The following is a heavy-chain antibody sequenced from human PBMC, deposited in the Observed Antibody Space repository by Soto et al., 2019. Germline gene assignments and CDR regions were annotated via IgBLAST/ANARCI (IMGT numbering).Heavy chain of an antibody. J-gene: IGHJ3*02. CDR1: GFTFNDYA. D-gene: IGHD3-3*01. Sequence: GWSLRLSCAVSGFTFNDYAMSWVRQAPGKGLEWVSTISGSLGSAYYAASVEGRFTISGDNSNNTLYLQMNSLRVEDTATYYCAKDSRLPGFGLLIHAFDIWGHGKMVTVS. CDR2: ISGSLGSA. V-gene: IGHV3-23*01. CDR3: AKDSRLPGFGLLIHAFDI.